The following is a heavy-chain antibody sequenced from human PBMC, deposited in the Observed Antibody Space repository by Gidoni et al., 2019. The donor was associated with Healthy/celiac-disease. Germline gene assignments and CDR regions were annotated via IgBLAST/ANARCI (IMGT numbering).Heavy chain of an antibody. D-gene: IGHD3-22*01. CDR3: ARSDHYYDSGENSFDI. CDR1: VYSFTTYW. Sequence: QLVSSGAEVKQPRESPRNYCKGSVYSFTTYWISWVLQMPGKGLEWMGRIDPIDSYTHYSPSFQSHVTISSDKSISSAYRQWSSLKAADTALYYCARSDHYYDSGENSFDIWGQGTMVTVSS. CDR2: IDPIDSYT. V-gene: IGHV5-10-1*03. J-gene: IGHJ3*02.